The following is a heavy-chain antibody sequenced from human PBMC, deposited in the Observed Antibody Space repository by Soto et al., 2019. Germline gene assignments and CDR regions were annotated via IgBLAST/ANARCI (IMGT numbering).Heavy chain of an antibody. Sequence: PSETLFLTSTVSGGTIGSFYWSWIRQPPRKGLEWNGYIYYSGSTNYNPSLKSRVTISVDTSKKQFSLKMRSLTAADRAEYHCERKSQEGPDYWGQGTLVTFSS. CDR3: ERKSQEGPDY. CDR1: GGTIGSFY. D-gene: IGHD6-25*01. CDR2: IYYSGST. J-gene: IGHJ4*02. V-gene: IGHV4-59*01.